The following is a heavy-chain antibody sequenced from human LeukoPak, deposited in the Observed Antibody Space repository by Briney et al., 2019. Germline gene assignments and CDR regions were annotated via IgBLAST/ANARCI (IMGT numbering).Heavy chain of an antibody. CDR3: ARGGSEQLAPPFDA. CDR2: INPRGGST. CDR1: GYNFITYY. J-gene: IGHJ4*02. Sequence: ASVKVSCKASGYNFITYYMHWVRQAPGQGLEWMGMINPRGGSTNYAPKSQGRVTMTRDTSTSTAYVDLSSLRSGDTALYYCARGGSEQLAPPFDAWGQGTLVTVSS. V-gene: IGHV1-46*01. D-gene: IGHD6-13*01.